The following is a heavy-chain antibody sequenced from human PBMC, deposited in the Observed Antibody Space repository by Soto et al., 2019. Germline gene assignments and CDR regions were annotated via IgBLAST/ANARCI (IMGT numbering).Heavy chain of an antibody. Sequence: PSETLSLTCAVYGGSFSGYYWSWIRQPPGKGLEWIGEINHSGSTNYNPSLKSRVTISVDTSKNQFSLKLSSVTAADTAVYYCARRRITMIVVVITKGSWFDPWGQGTLVTVS. CDR1: GGSFSGYY. V-gene: IGHV4-34*01. CDR3: ARRRITMIVVVITKGSWFDP. J-gene: IGHJ5*02. CDR2: INHSGST. D-gene: IGHD3-22*01.